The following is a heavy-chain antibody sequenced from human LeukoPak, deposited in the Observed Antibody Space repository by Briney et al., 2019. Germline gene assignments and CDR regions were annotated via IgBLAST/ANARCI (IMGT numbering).Heavy chain of an antibody. V-gene: IGHV4-4*07. CDR2: IYTSGST. Sequence: SETLSLTCTVSGGSISSYYWSWIRQPAGKGLEWIGRIYTSGSTNYNPSLKSRVTMSVDTSKNQFSLKLSSVTAADTAVYYCASEAYYYDSSGYYKYWGQGALVTVSS. J-gene: IGHJ4*02. D-gene: IGHD3-22*01. CDR3: ASEAYYYDSSGYYKY. CDR1: GGSISSYY.